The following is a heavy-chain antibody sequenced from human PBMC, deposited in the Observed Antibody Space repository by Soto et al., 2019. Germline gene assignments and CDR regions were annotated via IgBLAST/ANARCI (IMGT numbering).Heavy chain of an antibody. CDR2: IIPIFGTA. CDR3: ARDPPSDSSGYYSGGAFDI. V-gene: IGHV1-69*06. CDR1: GGTFSSYA. J-gene: IGHJ3*02. D-gene: IGHD3-22*01. Sequence: SVKVSCKASGGTFSSYAISWVRQAPGQGLEWMGGIIPIFGTANYAQKFQGRVTITADKSTSTAYMELSSLRSEDTAVYYCARDPPSDSSGYYSGGAFDIWGQGTMVTVSS.